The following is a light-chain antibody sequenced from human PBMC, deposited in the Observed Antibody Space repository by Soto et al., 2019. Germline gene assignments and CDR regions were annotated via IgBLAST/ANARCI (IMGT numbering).Light chain of an antibody. Sequence: DIQMTQSPSSLSASVGDRVTITCRASQSISSYLNWYQQKPGKAPKLLIYAASSLQSGVPSRFSGSGSGTEFTLTISNLQPDDFATYYCQQYNSNSGTFGQGTKVDIK. CDR3: QQYNSNSGT. CDR1: QSISSY. J-gene: IGKJ1*01. CDR2: AAS. V-gene: IGKV1-39*01.